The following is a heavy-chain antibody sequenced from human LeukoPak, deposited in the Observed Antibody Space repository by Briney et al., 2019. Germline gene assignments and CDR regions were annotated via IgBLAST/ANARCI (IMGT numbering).Heavy chain of an antibody. Sequence: GGSLRLSCAASGFTFSSYAMHWVRQAPGKGLEWVAVISYDGSNKYYADSVKGRFTISRDNSKNMLYLQMNSLRAEDTAVYYCARGSDIVVVPAATGGFDYWGQGTLVTVSS. J-gene: IGHJ4*02. V-gene: IGHV3-30*04. CDR1: GFTFSSYA. CDR2: ISYDGSNK. CDR3: ARGSDIVVVPAATGGFDY. D-gene: IGHD2-2*01.